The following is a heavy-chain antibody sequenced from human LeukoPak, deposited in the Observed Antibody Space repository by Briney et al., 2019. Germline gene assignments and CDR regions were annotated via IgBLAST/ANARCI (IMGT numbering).Heavy chain of an antibody. Sequence: GGSLRLSCAASGFTFGNAWMRWVRQAPGKGLEWVGRITSKPDGGTTDYGAPVKGRFTISRDDSKNTLYLQMNSLKTEDTAVYYCATVAHSSSLDYWGQGTLLTVSS. CDR3: ATVAHSSSLDY. CDR1: GFTFGNAW. D-gene: IGHD6-6*01. V-gene: IGHV3-15*01. J-gene: IGHJ4*02. CDR2: ITSKPDGGTT.